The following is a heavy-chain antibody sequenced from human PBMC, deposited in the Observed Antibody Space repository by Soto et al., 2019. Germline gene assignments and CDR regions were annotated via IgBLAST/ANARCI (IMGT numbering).Heavy chain of an antibody. J-gene: IGHJ6*02. CDR3: ARDERGYNYVSDYGLDV. D-gene: IGHD5-18*01. CDR1: GGTFNSHT. V-gene: IGHV1-69*08. Sequence: QVQLVQSGAELKKPGSSVKVSCEASGGTFNSHTIIAWVRQAPGRGPEWMGRIIPTLDIVDYAQKFQDRVAITADRPTNTAFMELRSLVSEDTAVYYCARDERGYNYVSDYGLDVWGQGTMVTVS. CDR2: IIPTLDIV.